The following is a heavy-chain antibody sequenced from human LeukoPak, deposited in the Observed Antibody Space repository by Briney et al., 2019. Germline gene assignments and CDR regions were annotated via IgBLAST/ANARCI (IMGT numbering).Heavy chain of an antibody. CDR3: ARWNSWSYAFFY. J-gene: IGHJ4*02. D-gene: IGHD1-7*01. CDR2: IYYSGST. CDR1: GGSIRSHH. Sequence: SETLSLTCTASGGSIRSHHWTWIRQPPGKGLEWIGYIYYSGSTNYNPSLKSRVTISVDKSKNHFSLKLSTVTAADTAVYFAARWNSWSYAFFYWGQGNLVTVSS. V-gene: IGHV4-59*11.